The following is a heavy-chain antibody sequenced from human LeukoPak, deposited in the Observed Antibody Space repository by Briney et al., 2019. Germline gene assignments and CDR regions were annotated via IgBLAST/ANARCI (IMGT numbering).Heavy chain of an antibody. V-gene: IGHV4-59*01. D-gene: IGHD2-21*02. Sequence: PSETLSLTCTVSGGSISSYYWSWIRQPPGKGLEWIGYIYYSGSTNYNPSLKSRVTISVDTSKNQFSLKLSSVTAADTAVYYCASRDYRSCGGDCYGWDWYFDLWGRGTLVTVSS. CDR1: GGSISSYY. CDR2: IYYSGST. J-gene: IGHJ2*01. CDR3: ASRDYRSCGGDCYGWDWYFDL.